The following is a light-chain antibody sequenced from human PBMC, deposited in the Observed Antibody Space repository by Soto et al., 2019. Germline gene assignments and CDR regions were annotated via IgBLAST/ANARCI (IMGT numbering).Light chain of an antibody. CDR2: DSS. CDR3: QQCDSTPYP. Sequence: DIQMTQSPSSLSASVGDRVTITCRASQTISTYLNWYQQKPGKAPRLLIYDSSRLLSGVPSRFRGSESGTYFSHTFASLQPEDFKTYYCQQCDSTPYPFGKGTKGDIK. CDR1: QTISTY. J-gene: IGKJ2*01. V-gene: IGKV1-39*01.